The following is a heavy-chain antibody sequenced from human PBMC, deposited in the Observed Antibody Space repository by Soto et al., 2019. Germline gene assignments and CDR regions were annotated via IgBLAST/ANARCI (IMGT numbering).Heavy chain of an antibody. CDR1: GFTFGDFA. J-gene: IGHJ4*02. D-gene: IGHD2-15*01. CDR3: AKDPFSDSSGTY. V-gene: IGHV3-20*04. Sequence: PGGSLRLSCAVSGFTFGDFAMSWVRQAPGKGLEWISGINWNGISTSYRDSVKGRFIISRDDAQNSLYLQMNSLRAEDTALYYCAKDPFSDSSGTYWGQGALVTVSS. CDR2: INWNGIST.